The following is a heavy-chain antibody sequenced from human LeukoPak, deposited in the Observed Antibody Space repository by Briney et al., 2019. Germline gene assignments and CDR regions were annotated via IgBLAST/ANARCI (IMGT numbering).Heavy chain of an antibody. V-gene: IGHV3-21*01. CDR3: ARVAVNAFDI. Sequence: PGGSLRLSCAASGFTFSSYSMNWVRQAPGKGLEWVSSISSSSNYIYYADSVKGRFTISRDNAKNSLYPQMNSLRAEDTAVYYCARVAVNAFDIWGQGTMVTVSS. CDR1: GFTFSSYS. D-gene: IGHD6-19*01. CDR2: ISSSSNYI. J-gene: IGHJ3*02.